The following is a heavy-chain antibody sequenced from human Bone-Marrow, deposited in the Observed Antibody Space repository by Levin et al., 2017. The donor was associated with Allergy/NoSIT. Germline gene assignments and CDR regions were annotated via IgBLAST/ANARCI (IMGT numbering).Heavy chain of an antibody. D-gene: IGHD2-8*02. V-gene: IGHV5-51*01. CDR1: GYSFTDYW. J-gene: IGHJ4*02. Sequence: GESLKISCQGSGYSFTDYWIAWVRQMPGKGLEWMGVIYPGDSDTRYRPTFRGQVTISVDKSSSTAYLQWSSLKASDTAIYYCATQNGFYCSPISCPHLSNWGQGTLITVSS. CDR3: ATQNGFYCSPISCPHLSN. CDR2: IYPGDSDT.